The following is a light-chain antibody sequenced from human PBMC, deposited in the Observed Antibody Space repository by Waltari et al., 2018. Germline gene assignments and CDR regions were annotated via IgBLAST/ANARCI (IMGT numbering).Light chain of an antibody. CDR3: QQYNSFSHFT. CDR1: QSISNW. J-gene: IGKJ2*01. Sequence: DIEMTQSPSTLSASVGDGVTITCRASQSISNWSAWYQQKPGKAPKLLIYKASNLESGVPSRFSGSGSGTEFTLTISSLQPDDFATYYCQQYNSFSHFTFGQGTKLEIK. CDR2: KAS. V-gene: IGKV1-5*03.